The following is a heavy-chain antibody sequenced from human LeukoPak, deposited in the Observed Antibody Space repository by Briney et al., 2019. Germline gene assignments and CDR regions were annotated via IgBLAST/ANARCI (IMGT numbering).Heavy chain of an antibody. J-gene: IGHJ4*02. Sequence: ASVKVSCKASGYTFTSYGISWVRQAPGQGLEWMGWISAYNGNTSYAQKLQGRVTMTTDTSTSTAYMELRSLRSDDTAVYYCARLMDYYDSSGGVDYWGQGTLVTVSS. CDR1: GYTFTSYG. CDR2: ISAYNGNT. D-gene: IGHD3-22*01. V-gene: IGHV1-18*01. CDR3: ARLMDYYDSSGGVDY.